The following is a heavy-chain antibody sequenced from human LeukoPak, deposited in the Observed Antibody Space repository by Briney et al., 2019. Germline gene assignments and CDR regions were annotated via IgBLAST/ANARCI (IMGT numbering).Heavy chain of an antibody. D-gene: IGHD2-2*01. CDR1: GFTFSNFR. V-gene: IGHV3-74*01. Sequence: PGGSLRLSCAASGFTFSNFRMHWVRQAPGKGLVWVSRINTDEISTSYADSVKGRFTISRDNAKNTLYLQMNSLRAEDTAVYYCAREGIGYCSCTSCYFDYWGQGTLVTVSS. J-gene: IGHJ4*02. CDR2: INTDEIST. CDR3: AREGIGYCSCTSCYFDY.